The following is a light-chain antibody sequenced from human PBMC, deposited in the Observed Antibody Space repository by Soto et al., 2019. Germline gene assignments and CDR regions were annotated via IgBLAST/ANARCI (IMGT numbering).Light chain of an antibody. V-gene: IGLV2-14*03. Sequence: QSALTQPASVSGSPGQSITISCTGTSSDVGGYNYVSWYQQYPGKAPKLMIYDVTYRPSGVSNRFSGSKSDNTASLTISGLQAEDEADYYCTSYASSSTRVVFGGGTQLTVL. CDR1: SSDVGGYNY. CDR3: TSYASSSTRVV. CDR2: DVT. J-gene: IGLJ2*01.